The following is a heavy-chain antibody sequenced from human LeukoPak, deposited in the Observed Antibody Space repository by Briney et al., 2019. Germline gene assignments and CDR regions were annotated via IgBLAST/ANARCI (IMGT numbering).Heavy chain of an antibody. CDR3: ARSVSGIAVAGSPHFDY. D-gene: IGHD6-19*01. CDR2: IIPIFGTA. V-gene: IGHV1-69*13. J-gene: IGHJ4*02. Sequence: SVKVSCKASGGTFSSYAISWVRQAPGQGLEWMGGIIPIFGTANYAQKFQGRVTITADESTSTAYMELSSLRSEDTAVYYCARSVSGIAVAGSPHFDYWDQGTLVTVSS. CDR1: GGTFSSYA.